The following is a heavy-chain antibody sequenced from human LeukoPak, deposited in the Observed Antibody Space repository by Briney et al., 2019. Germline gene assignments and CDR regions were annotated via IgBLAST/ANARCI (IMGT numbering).Heavy chain of an antibody. D-gene: IGHD3-3*01. CDR2: IYYSGST. J-gene: IGHJ4*02. CDR1: GGSISSYY. V-gene: IGHV4-59*01. Sequence: PSETLSLTCTVSGGSISSYYWSWIRQPPGKGLEWIGYIYYSGSTNYNPSLKSRVTISVDTSKNQFSLKLSSVTAADTAVYYCARVSYYDFWSGYPTFDYWGQGTLVTVSS. CDR3: ARVSYYDFWSGYPTFDY.